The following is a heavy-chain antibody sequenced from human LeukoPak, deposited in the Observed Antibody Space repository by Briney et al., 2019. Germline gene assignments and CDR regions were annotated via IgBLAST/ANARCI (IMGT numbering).Heavy chain of an antibody. CDR3: VRSDSTGYLNY. J-gene: IGHJ4*02. D-gene: IGHD3-22*01. CDR1: GFTCSDYF. CDR2: TRNKAHGFTT. Sequence: PGGSLRLSCAASGFTCSDYFMDWARQAPGKGLEWVGRTRNKAHGFTTEYAASVKGRFTISRDDPQNSIYLQMNSLKTEDTAVYFCVRSDSTGYLNYWGQGTLVTVSS. V-gene: IGHV3-72*01.